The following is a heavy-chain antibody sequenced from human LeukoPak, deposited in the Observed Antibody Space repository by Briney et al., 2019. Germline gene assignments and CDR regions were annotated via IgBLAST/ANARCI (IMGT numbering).Heavy chain of an antibody. CDR1: GFTFSDYS. CDR2: ISSSSAYI. J-gene: IGHJ4*02. V-gene: IGHV3-21*01. CDR3: ARGSSTSFDTTGY. Sequence: GESLKISCAVSGFTFSDYSMNWVRQAPGKGLEWVSSISSSSAYIYYADSVKGRFTISRDNAKNSVYLQMTSLRVEDTATYYCARGSSTSFDTTGYWGQGTPVTVSS. D-gene: IGHD2/OR15-2a*01.